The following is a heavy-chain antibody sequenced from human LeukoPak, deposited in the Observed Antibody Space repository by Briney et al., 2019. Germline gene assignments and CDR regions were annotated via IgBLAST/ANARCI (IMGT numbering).Heavy chain of an antibody. J-gene: IGHJ4*02. V-gene: IGHV3-30-3*01. CDR1: GFTFSSYA. D-gene: IGHD1-26*01. CDR2: ISYDGSNK. CDR3: ARARSAMDYFDY. Sequence: GGSLRLSCAASGFTFSSYAMHWVRQAPGKGLEWVAVISYDGSNKYYADSVKGRFTISRDNSKNTLYLQMNSLRAEDTAVYYCARARSAMDYFDYWGQGTLVTVSS.